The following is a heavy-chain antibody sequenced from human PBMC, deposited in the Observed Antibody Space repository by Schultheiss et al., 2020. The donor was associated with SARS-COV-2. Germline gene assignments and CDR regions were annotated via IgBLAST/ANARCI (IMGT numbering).Heavy chain of an antibody. CDR3: ARVGRDCSHGICYNAEYFQH. Sequence: GESLKISCAASGFTVSSNYMSWVRQAPGKGLEWVSAISGSGGSTYYADSVKGRFTISRDNSKNTLYLQMNSLRAEDTAVYYCARVGRDCSHGICYNAEYFQHWGQGTLVTVSS. CDR2: ISGSGGST. CDR1: GFTVSSNY. D-gene: IGHD2-8*01. J-gene: IGHJ1*01. V-gene: IGHV3-23*01.